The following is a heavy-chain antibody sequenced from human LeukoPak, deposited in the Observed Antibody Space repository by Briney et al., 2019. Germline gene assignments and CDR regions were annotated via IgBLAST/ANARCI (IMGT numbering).Heavy chain of an antibody. Sequence: PSETLSLTCTVSGGSVSSAGYYWSWIRQPPGKGLEFIGYIHCSGSTNYNPSLKSRVTISVDTSKNQFSLKLSSVTAADTAVYYCARGSTLYYDILTGYYTPGPFDIWGQGTMFTVSS. CDR2: IHCSGST. V-gene: IGHV4-61*08. CDR3: ARGSTLYYDILTGYYTPGPFDI. D-gene: IGHD3-9*01. J-gene: IGHJ3*02. CDR1: GGSVSSAGYY.